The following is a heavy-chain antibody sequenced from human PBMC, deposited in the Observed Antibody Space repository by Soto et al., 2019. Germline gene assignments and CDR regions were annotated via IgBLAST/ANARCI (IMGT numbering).Heavy chain of an antibody. J-gene: IGHJ6*02. Sequence: QITLKASGPTLVKPTQTLTLTCTFSGFSLSTGGVGVGWIRQPPGKAPEWLALIYWNDDKRYSPSLNSRLTITKDTSKNQVVLTMSNMDPVDTATYYRGGYYVLTGCHGYGMDVWGQGTTVTVSS. CDR3: GGYYVLTGCHGYGMDV. V-gene: IGHV2-5*01. CDR2: IYWNDDK. CDR1: GFSLSTGGVG. D-gene: IGHD3-9*01.